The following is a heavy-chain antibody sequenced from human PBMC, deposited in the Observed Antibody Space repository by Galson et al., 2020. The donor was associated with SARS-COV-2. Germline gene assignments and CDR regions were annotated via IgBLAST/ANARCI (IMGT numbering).Heavy chain of an antibody. CDR3: AIVSSPIDY. CDR1: GFTFSSYA. CDR2: ISYDGSNK. Sequence: GGSLRLSCAASGFTFSSYAMHWVRQAPGKGLEWVAVISYDGSNKYYADSVKGRFTISRDNSKNTLYLQMNSLRAEDTAVYYRAIVSSPIDYWGQGTLVTVSS. D-gene: IGHD6-13*01. J-gene: IGHJ4*02. V-gene: IGHV3-30*04.